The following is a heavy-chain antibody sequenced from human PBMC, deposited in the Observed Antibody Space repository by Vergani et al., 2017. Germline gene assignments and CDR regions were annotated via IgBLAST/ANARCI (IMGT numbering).Heavy chain of an antibody. J-gene: IGHJ3*02. CDR2: IYYSGST. CDR1: GGSITSSSYY. Sequence: QAQLQESGPGLVKPSETLSLTCTVSGGSITSSSYYWGWIRQPPGKGLEWIGYIYYSGSTYYNPSLKSRVTISVDTSKNQFSLKLSSVTAADTAVYYCARGVDSSGSWGAFDIWGQGTMVTVSS. CDR3: ARGVDSSGSWGAFDI. V-gene: IGHV4-31*03. D-gene: IGHD3-22*01.